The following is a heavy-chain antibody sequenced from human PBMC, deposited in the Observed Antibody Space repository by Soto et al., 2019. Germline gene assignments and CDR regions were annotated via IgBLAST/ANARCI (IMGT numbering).Heavy chain of an antibody. CDR1: GGSFSGYY. D-gene: IGHD4-17*01. CDR3: ARVSPTYGDYVPFYYYYGMDV. Sequence: PSETLSLTCAVYGGSFSGYYWSWIRQPPGKGLEWIGGINHSGSTNYNPSLKSRVTISVDTSKNQFSLKLSSVTAADTAVYYCARVSPTYGDYVPFYYYYGMDVWGQGTTVTVSS. V-gene: IGHV4-34*01. CDR2: INHSGST. J-gene: IGHJ6*02.